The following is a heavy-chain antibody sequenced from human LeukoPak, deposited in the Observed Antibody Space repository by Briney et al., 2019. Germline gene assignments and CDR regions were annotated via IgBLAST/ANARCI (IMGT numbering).Heavy chain of an antibody. D-gene: IGHD3-16*02. CDR2: ISAYNGNT. Sequence: ASVKVSCKASGYTFTRYGISWVRQAPGQGLEWMGWISAYNGNTNYAQKLQGRVTMTTDTSTSTAYMELRSLRSDDTAVYYCARGSYVWGSYRPEATFDFDYWGQGTLVTVSS. J-gene: IGHJ4*02. V-gene: IGHV1-18*01. CDR1: GYTFTRYG. CDR3: ARGSYVWGSYRPEATFDFDY.